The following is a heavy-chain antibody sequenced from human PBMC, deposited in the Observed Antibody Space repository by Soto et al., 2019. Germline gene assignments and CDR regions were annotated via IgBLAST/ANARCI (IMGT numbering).Heavy chain of an antibody. V-gene: IGHV4-61*01. D-gene: IGHD6-19*01. CDR2: IYYIGST. CDR1: GGSVTSGSYY. J-gene: IGHJ5*02. CDR3: ARLEPGIAVAGTVS. Sequence: SETLSLTCTVSGGSVTSGSYYWSWIRQPPGKGLEWIGNIYYIGSTNYNPSLKSRVTISVDTSKNQFSLKLSSVTAADTAVYYCARLEPGIAVAGTVSWGQGTLVTVSS.